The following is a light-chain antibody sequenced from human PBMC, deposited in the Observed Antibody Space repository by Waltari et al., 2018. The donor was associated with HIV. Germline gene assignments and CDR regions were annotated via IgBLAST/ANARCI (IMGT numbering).Light chain of an antibody. J-gene: IGLJ3*02. CDR2: DVS. CDR3: LTYVSDSGTWK. CDR1: NIDVGNYNF. Sequence: QSPLTQPASVSGNPGQSVTITCTGHNIDVGNYNFVSWYQQHPGKAPKLLIYDVSKRPSGVSSRFSGSKSGYWASLTISGLLTEDESYYYCLTYVSDSGTWKFGGGTYLTV. V-gene: IGLV2-23*02.